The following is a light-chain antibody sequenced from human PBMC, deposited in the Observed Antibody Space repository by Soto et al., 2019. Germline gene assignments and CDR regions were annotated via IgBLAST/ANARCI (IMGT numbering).Light chain of an antibody. Sequence: QSVLTQPPSASGTPGQGVTISCSGSTSNIGSNYVYWYQQLPGTAPKLLIYRNNQRPSGVPDRFSGSKSYTSASLAISGLQSEDEADYYCATWDDGVFVFGIGTKVTVL. V-gene: IGLV1-47*01. J-gene: IGLJ1*01. CDR1: TSNIGSNY. CDR2: RNN. CDR3: ATWDDGVFV.